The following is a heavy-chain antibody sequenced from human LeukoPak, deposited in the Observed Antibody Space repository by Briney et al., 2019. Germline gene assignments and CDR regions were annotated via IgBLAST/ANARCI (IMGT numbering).Heavy chain of an antibody. Sequence: ASVKASFKASGYTFTGYYMHWVRQAPGQGLEGMGWINPNSGGTNYAQKFQGRVTMTRVTSISTAYMELSRLRSDDTAVYYCARDLRVLHDDWGQGTLVTVSS. J-gene: IGHJ4*02. CDR2: INPNSGGT. V-gene: IGHV1-2*02. CDR3: ARDLRVLHDD. CDR1: GYTFTGYY. D-gene: IGHD2-15*01.